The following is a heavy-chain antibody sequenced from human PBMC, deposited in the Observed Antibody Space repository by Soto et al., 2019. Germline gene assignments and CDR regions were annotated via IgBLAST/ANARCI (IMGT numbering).Heavy chain of an antibody. D-gene: IGHD2-15*01. CDR2: IYYSGST. V-gene: IGHV4-59*01. CDR1: GGSISSYY. J-gene: IGHJ6*02. Sequence: SETLSLTCTVSGGSISSYYWSWIRQPPGKGLEWIGYIYYSGSTNYNPSLKSRVTISVDTSKNQFSLKLSSVTAADTAVYYCARARPPDIVVVVPRPGYYGMDVWGQGTTVTVPS. CDR3: ARARPPDIVVVVPRPGYYGMDV.